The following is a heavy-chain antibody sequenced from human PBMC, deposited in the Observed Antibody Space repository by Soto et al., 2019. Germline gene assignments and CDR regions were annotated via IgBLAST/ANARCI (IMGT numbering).Heavy chain of an antibody. CDR3: ASVDTAMVTY. D-gene: IGHD5-18*01. J-gene: IGHJ4*02. CDR1: GGSISSYY. Sequence: QVQLQESGPGLVKPSETLSLTCTVSGGSISSYYWSWIRQPPGKGLEWIGYIYYSGSTNYNPSLKSRVTISVDTSKNQFSLKLSSVTAADTDVYYCASVDTAMVTYWGQGTLVTVSS. V-gene: IGHV4-59*01. CDR2: IYYSGST.